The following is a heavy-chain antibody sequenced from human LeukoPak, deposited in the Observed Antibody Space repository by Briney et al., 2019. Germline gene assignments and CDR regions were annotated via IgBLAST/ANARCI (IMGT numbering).Heavy chain of an antibody. CDR3: ARASMATINYYYFYMDA. J-gene: IGHJ6*03. CDR2: ISFDGKKE. D-gene: IGHD5-24*01. Sequence: GRSLRLSCEASGFRLIKYAMHWVRRAPGRGLEWVAVISFDGKKEFYADSVKGRFTISRDSSKNALFLQMNSLQTDDTAIYYCARASMATINYYYFYMDAWGKGTTVTVSS. CDR1: GFRLIKYA. V-gene: IGHV3-30*04.